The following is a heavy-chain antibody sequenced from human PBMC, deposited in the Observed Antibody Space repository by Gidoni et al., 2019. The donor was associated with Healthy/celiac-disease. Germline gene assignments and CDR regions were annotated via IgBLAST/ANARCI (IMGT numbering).Heavy chain of an antibody. V-gene: IGHV3-9*01. CDR2: ISWNSGSI. J-gene: IGHJ6*02. CDR1: GFTFDDYA. Sequence: EVQLVESGGGLLQPGRSLRLSCAASGFTFDDYAMHWVRQAPGKGLEWVAGISWNSGSIGYADSVKGRFTISRDNAKNSLYLQMNSLRAEDTALYYCVKDRRQHYYYGMDVWGQGTTVTVSS. CDR3: VKDRRQHYYYGMDV. D-gene: IGHD5-18*01.